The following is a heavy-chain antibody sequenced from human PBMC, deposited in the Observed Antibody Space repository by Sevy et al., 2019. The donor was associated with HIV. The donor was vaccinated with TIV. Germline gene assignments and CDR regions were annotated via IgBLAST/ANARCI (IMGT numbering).Heavy chain of an antibody. CDR3: AAMSTVTKGDALDI. D-gene: IGHD4-17*01. CDR1: GYSIRSGYY. J-gene: IGHJ3*02. CDR2: MYHSGTT. Sequence: SETLSLTCTISGYSIRSGYYWGWIRQPPGKGLEWIASMYHSGTTYYNASLKSRVTISADTSKNQFSLKLTSVTAADTAIYHCAAMSTVTKGDALDIWGQGTMVTVSS. V-gene: IGHV4-38-2*02.